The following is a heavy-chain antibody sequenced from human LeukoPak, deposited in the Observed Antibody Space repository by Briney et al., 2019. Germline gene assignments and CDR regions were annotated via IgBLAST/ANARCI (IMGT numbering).Heavy chain of an antibody. CDR3: ARDTRYCSSTTCTLDY. J-gene: IGHJ4*02. V-gene: IGHV3-69-1*01. D-gene: IGHD2-2*01. Sequence: PGGSLRLSCATSGFTFSDYYMGWVRQAPGKGLEWVSSISSNSYIYYADSVKGRFTISRDNAKNSLYLQMNSLRAEDTAVYYCARDTRYCSSTTCTLDYWGQGTLVTVSS. CDR2: ISSNSYI. CDR1: GFTFSDYY.